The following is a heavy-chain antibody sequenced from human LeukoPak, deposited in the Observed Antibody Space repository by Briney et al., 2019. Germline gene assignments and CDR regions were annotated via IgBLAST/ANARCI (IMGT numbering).Heavy chain of an antibody. J-gene: IGHJ4*02. V-gene: IGHV3-23*01. CDR1: GFTFSHHA. CDR2: ITGSGESK. CDR3: ARGGATRGRFEN. D-gene: IGHD1-26*01. Sequence: GDSLRLSCAASGFTFSHHAMNWVRQAPGRGLEWVSGITGSGESKYYVDSVKGRFTISRDNSKNSLYLQMNSLRAEDTAVYYCARGGATRGRFENWGQGTLVTVSS.